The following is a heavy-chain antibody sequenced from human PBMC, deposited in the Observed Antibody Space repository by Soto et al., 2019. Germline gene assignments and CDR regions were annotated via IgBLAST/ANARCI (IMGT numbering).Heavy chain of an antibody. J-gene: IGHJ4*02. CDR1: GLTFSSYA. CDR2: IRCSGSST. D-gene: IGHD5-18*01. CDR3: AREGDQYSYGKKPFDY. V-gene: IGHV3-23*01. Sequence: GGSLRLSCAASGLTFSSYAMSWVRQAPGKGLEWVSAIRCSGSSTYYADSVKGRFTISRDNSKNTLFLQMNSLRAEDTSVYYCAREGDQYSYGKKPFDYWGQGTLVTVSS.